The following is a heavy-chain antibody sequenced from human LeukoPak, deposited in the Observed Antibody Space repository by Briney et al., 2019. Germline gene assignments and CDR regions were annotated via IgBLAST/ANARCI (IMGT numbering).Heavy chain of an antibody. J-gene: IGHJ4*02. CDR2: IYYSGST. CDR1: GGSISSGGYY. V-gene: IGHV4-61*08. Sequence: PSETLSLTCTVSGGSISSGGYYWSWIRQPPGKGLEWIGYIYYSGSTNYNPSLKSRVTISVDTSKNQFSLKLSSVTAADTAVYYCARASSIEWGLLDYWGQGTLVTVSS. CDR3: ARASSIEWGLLDY. D-gene: IGHD2-21*01.